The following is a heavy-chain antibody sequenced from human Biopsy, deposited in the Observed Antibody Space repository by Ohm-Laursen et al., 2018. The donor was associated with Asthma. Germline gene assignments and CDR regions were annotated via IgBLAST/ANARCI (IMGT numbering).Heavy chain of an antibody. Sequence: SDTLSLTCTVSGGSVSTGSYYWSWIRQPPGKGLEWLGYIYYTGSDNYNPSLKSRVTISVDTCKNQFSLRLNSVTAAGTAVYYCARGPNYHGSGRAPIGMDVWGQGTTVTVSS. CDR1: GGSVSTGSYY. CDR3: ARGPNYHGSGRAPIGMDV. D-gene: IGHD3-10*01. V-gene: IGHV4-61*01. CDR2: IYYTGSD. J-gene: IGHJ6*02.